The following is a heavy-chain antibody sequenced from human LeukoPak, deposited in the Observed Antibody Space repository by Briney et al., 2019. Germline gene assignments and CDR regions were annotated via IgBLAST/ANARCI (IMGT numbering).Heavy chain of an antibody. CDR3: ARALRKLLWFGELLLPFDY. V-gene: IGHV1-2*02. Sequence: GASVKVSCKASGYTFTGYYMHWVRQAPGQGLEWMGWINPNSGGTNYAQKFQGRVTMTRDTSISTAYMELSRLRSDDTAVYYCARALRKLLWFGELLLPFDYWGQGTLVTVSS. D-gene: IGHD3-10*01. CDR2: INPNSGGT. CDR1: GYTFTGYY. J-gene: IGHJ4*02.